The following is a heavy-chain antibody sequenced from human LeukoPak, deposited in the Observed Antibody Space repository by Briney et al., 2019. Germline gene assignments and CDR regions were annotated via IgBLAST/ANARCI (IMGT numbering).Heavy chain of an antibody. J-gene: IGHJ6*03. CDR2: IYTSGST. Sequence: PSETLSLTCTVSGGPISSGSYYWSWIRQPAGKGLEWIGRIYTSGSTNYNPSLKSRVTISVDTSKNQFSLRLSSVTAADTAVYYCARDFAWNYYYYMDVWGKGTTVTVSS. V-gene: IGHV4-61*02. CDR3: ARDFAWNYYYYMDV. CDR1: GGPISSGSYY.